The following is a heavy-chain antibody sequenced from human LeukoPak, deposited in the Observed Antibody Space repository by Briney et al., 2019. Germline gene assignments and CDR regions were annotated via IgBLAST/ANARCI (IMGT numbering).Heavy chain of an antibody. CDR2: IYYSGST. J-gene: IGHJ4*02. CDR1: GGSIGTYY. D-gene: IGHD2/OR15-2a*01. Sequence: SETLSLTCTVSGGSIGTYYWSWIRQPPGKGLEWIGYIYYSGSTNYNPSLKSRVSISVDTSKNQFSLKLSSVTAADTAVYYCARYLARHFDYWGQGTLVTVSS. V-gene: IGHV4-59*08. CDR3: ARYLARHFDY.